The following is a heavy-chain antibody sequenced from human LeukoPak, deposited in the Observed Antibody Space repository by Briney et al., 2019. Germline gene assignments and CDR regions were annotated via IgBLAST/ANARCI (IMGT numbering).Heavy chain of an antibody. V-gene: IGHV3-66*04. CDR1: GFTVSSNY. CDR2: IYSGGST. D-gene: IGHD2-21*02. Sequence: GGSLRLSCAASGFTVSSNYVSWVRQAPGKGLEWVSVIYSGGSTYYADSVKGRFTISRDNSKNTLYLQMNSLRAEDTAVYYCARPAPYCGGDCLDYWGQGTLVTVSS. J-gene: IGHJ4*02. CDR3: ARPAPYCGGDCLDY.